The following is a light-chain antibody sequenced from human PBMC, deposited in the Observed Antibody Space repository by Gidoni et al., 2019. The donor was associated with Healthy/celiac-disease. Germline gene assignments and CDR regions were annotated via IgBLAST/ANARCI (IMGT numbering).Light chain of an antibody. J-gene: IGKJ1*01. CDR3: QKGT. V-gene: IGKV3-20*01. CDR2: GAS. Sequence: VLTQSPGTLSLSPGERATLSCRASQSVSSSYLAWYQQKPGQAPRLLIYGASSRATGIPDRFSGSGSGTDFTLTISRLEPEDFAVYYCQKGTFDQGTKVEIK. CDR1: QSVSSSY.